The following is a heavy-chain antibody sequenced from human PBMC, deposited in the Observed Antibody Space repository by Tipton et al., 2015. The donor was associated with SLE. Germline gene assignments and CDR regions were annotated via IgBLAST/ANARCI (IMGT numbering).Heavy chain of an antibody. CDR2: INHSGST. CDR3: ASGGEDYGMDV. J-gene: IGHJ6*02. D-gene: IGHD3-16*01. Sequence: TLSLTCAVYGGSFSGYYWSWIRQPPGKGLEWIGEINHSGSTNYNPSLKSRVTISVDTSKNQFSLKLSSVTAADTAVYYCASGGEDYGMDVWGQGTTVTVSS. CDR1: GGSFSGYY. V-gene: IGHV4-34*01.